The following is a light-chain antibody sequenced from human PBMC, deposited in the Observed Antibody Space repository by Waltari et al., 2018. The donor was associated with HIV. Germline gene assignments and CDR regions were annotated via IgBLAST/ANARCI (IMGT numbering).Light chain of an antibody. Sequence: DIKMTQSPSYVPSSVGARVTITCRASQGISSWLAWYQQKPGKAPKVLIYAASSLQTGVPPRFSGSRSGTDFTLTISSLQTEDFATYYCQQANSFPLTFGQGTRLEIK. V-gene: IGKV1D-12*01. CDR1: QGISSW. CDR3: QQANSFPLT. J-gene: IGKJ5*01. CDR2: AAS.